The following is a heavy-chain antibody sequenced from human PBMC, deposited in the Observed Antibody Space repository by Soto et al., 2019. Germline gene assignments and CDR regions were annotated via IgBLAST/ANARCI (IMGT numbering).Heavy chain of an antibody. Sequence: PGGSLRLSCAASGFTVSSNYMSWVRQAPGKGLEWVSVIYSGGSTYYADSVKGRFTISRDNSKNTLYLQMNSLRAEDTAVYYCARATDILTGYFDYWGQGTLVNVSS. CDR3: ARATDILTGYFDY. CDR1: GFTVSSNY. V-gene: IGHV3-53*01. D-gene: IGHD3-9*01. CDR2: IYSGGST. J-gene: IGHJ4*02.